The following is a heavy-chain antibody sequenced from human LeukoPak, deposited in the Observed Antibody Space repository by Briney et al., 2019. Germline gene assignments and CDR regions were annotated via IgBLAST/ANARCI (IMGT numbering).Heavy chain of an antibody. CDR1: GFTFSGSA. Sequence: GGSLRLSCAASGFTFSGSAMHWVRQASGKGLEWVGRIRSKANSYATAYAASVKGRFTISRDDSKNTAYLQMNSLRAEDTAVYYCARELFGSGSCPDYWGQGTLVTVSS. V-gene: IGHV3-73*01. CDR3: ARELFGSGSCPDY. D-gene: IGHD3-10*01. CDR2: IRSKANSYAT. J-gene: IGHJ4*02.